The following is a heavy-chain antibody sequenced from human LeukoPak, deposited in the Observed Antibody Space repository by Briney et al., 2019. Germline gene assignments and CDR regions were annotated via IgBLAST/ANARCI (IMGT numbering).Heavy chain of an antibody. Sequence: AGGSLRLSCAASQFTFSHYGMHWARRAPAKGLQWVAVIWNDGSHKYYSDSVKGRFTVSRDNSNNMVYLQMNSLRADDSGVYYCAKDAQRGFDYSNSLQYWGRGTLVTVSS. J-gene: IGHJ4*02. D-gene: IGHD4-11*01. V-gene: IGHV3-33*06. CDR2: IWNDGSHK. CDR1: QFTFSHYG. CDR3: AKDAQRGFDYSNSLQY.